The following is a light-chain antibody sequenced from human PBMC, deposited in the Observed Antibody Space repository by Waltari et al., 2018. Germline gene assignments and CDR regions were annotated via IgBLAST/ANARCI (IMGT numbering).Light chain of an antibody. V-gene: IGKV1-39*01. CDR3: QQSYSTRVT. Sequence: DIQMTQSPSSLSASVGARVTITCRASQSISSYLNWYQQKPGKAPKLLIYAASSLQSGVPSRFSGSGSGTDFTLTISSLQPEDFATYYCQQSYSTRVTFGGGTKVEIK. CDR2: AAS. CDR1: QSISSY. J-gene: IGKJ4*01.